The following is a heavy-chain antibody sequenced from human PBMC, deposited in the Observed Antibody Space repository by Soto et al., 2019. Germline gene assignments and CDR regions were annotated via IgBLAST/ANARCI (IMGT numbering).Heavy chain of an antibody. V-gene: IGHV3-21*01. D-gene: IGHD2-2*01. CDR3: ARGGYCSSTSCYGGDY. CDR2: ISSSSSYI. CDR1: GFTFSSYS. Sequence: GGSLRLSCAASGFTFSSYSMNWVRQAPGKGLEWVSSISSSSSYIYYADSVKGRFTISRDNAKNSLYLQMNSLRAEDTAVYYCARGGYCSSTSCYGGDYWGQGTLVTVSS. J-gene: IGHJ4*02.